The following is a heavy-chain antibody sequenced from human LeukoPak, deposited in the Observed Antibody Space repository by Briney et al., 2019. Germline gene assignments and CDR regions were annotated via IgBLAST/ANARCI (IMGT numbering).Heavy chain of an antibody. V-gene: IGHV4-34*01. J-gene: IGHJ5*02. D-gene: IGHD6-13*01. CDR1: GGSFSGYY. CDR2: INHSGST. Sequence: SETLSLTCAVYGGSFSGYYWSWIRQPPGKGLEWIGEINHSGSTNYNPSLKSRVTISVDTSKNQFSLKLSSVTAAGTAVYYCARARYSSLFDPWGQGTLVTVSS. CDR3: ARARYSSLFDP.